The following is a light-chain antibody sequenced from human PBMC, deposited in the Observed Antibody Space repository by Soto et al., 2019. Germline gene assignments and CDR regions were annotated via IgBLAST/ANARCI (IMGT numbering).Light chain of an antibody. CDR2: DAS. J-gene: IGKJ3*01. Sequence: EIVLTQSPATLSLSPGERATLSCSASQSVSSYLAWYQQKPGQAPRLLIYDASNRATGIPARFRVSGSGTDFNLTISSLEPEDFAVYYCQQRSNWPRITFGPGTKVDI. V-gene: IGKV3-11*01. CDR3: QQRSNWPRIT. CDR1: QSVSSY.